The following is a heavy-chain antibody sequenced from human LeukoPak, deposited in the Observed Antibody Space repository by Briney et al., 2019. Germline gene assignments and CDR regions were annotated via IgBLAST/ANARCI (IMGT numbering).Heavy chain of an antibody. CDR1: GFTFSSYS. V-gene: IGHV3-23*01. Sequence: GGSLRLSCAASGFTFSSYSMNWVRQAPGKGLEWVSAISGSGGSTYYADSVKGRFTISRDNSKNTLYLQMNSLRAEDTAVYYCAKDSPGGYDNYFDYWGQGTLVTVSS. D-gene: IGHD5-12*01. J-gene: IGHJ4*02. CDR2: ISGSGGST. CDR3: AKDSPGGYDNYFDY.